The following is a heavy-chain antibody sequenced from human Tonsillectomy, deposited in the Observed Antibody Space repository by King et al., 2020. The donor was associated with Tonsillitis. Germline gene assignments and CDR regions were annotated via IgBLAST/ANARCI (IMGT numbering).Heavy chain of an antibody. Sequence: VQLVESGGGLVQPGRSLRLSCAASGFTFDDYAMHWVRQAPGKGLEWVSGISWNNDIIGYADSVKGRFTLSRDNAKNPLYLQMNSLRAEDTALYYCAKEPRSGWAPFDCWGQGTLVTVSS. CDR1: GFTFDDYA. CDR2: ISWNNDII. D-gene: IGHD6-19*01. CDR3: AKEPRSGWAPFDC. J-gene: IGHJ4*02. V-gene: IGHV3-9*01.